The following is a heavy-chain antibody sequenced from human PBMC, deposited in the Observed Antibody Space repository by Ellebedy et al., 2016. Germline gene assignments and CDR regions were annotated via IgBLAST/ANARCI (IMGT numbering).Heavy chain of an antibody. CDR3: ARERGTVTTLVNYYYYYGMDV. V-gene: IGHV3-21*01. CDR1: GFTFSSYS. Sequence: GGSLRLSXAASGFTFSSYSMNWVRQAPGKGLEWVSSISSSSSYIYYADSVKGRFTISRDNAKNSLYLQMNSLRAEDTAVYYCARERGTVTTLVNYYYYYGMDVWGQGTTVTVSS. J-gene: IGHJ6*02. D-gene: IGHD4-17*01. CDR2: ISSSSSYI.